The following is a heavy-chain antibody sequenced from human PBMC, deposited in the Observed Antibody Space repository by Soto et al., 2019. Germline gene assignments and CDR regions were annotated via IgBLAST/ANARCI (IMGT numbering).Heavy chain of an antibody. J-gene: IGHJ6*02. CDR3: NFRWLQFGNYYYGMDV. CDR1: GFSLSTSGMR. CDR2: IDWDDDK. Sequence: SGPTLVNPTQTLTLTCTFSGFSLSTSGMRVSWIRQPPGKALEWLARIDWDDDKFYSTSLKTRLTISKDTSKNQVVLTMTNMDPVDTATYYGNFRWLQFGNYYYGMDVWGQGTTVTVSS. D-gene: IGHD5-12*01. V-gene: IGHV2-70*04.